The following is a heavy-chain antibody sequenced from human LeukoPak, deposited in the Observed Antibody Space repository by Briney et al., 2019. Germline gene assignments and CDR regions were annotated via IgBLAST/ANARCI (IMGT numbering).Heavy chain of an antibody. CDR1: GGSFSGYY. Sequence: PSETLSLTCAVYGGSFSGYYWSWIRQPPGKGLEWIGEINHSGSTNYNPSLKSRVTISVDTSKNQFSLKPSSVTAADTAVYYCAREYWAENIPYYFDYWGQGTLSPSPQ. CDR3: AREYWAENIPYYFDY. CDR2: INHSGST. D-gene: IGHD2/OR15-2a*01. J-gene: IGHJ4*02. V-gene: IGHV4-34*01.